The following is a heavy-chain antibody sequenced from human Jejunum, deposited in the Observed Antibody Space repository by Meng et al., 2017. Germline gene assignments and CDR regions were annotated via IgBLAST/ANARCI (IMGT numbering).Heavy chain of an antibody. CDR2: ISATIDHT. J-gene: IGHJ2*01. V-gene: IGHV3-23*04. D-gene: IGHD1-1*01. CDR1: GFTFSSSA. CDR3: AREAFSSNWNNWYFDL. Sequence: EVQLVGSGGGLVQSGESLRLTCEASGFTFSSSAMSWVRQAPGKGLEWVSLISATIDHTYYADSAKGRFTISRENAKSSLYLQMNTLRAGDTAVYYCAREAFSSNWNNWYFDLWGRGTLVTVSS.